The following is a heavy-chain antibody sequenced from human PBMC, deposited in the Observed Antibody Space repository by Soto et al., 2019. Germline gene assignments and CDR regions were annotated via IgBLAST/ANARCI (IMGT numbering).Heavy chain of an antibody. CDR2: ISAYNGNT. Sequence: GASVKVSCKASGYTFTSYGISWLRQAPGQGLEWMGWISAYNGNTNYAQKLQGRVTMTTDTSTSTAYMELRSLRSDDTAVYYCARGSTMVRGVIWGSGYYYYYGMDVWGQGTTVTVSS. CDR3: ARGSTMVRGVIWGSGYYYYYGMDV. CDR1: GYTFTSYG. J-gene: IGHJ6*02. V-gene: IGHV1-18*04. D-gene: IGHD3-10*01.